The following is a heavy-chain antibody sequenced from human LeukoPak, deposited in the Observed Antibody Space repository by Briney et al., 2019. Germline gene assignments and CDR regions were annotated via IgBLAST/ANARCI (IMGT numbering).Heavy chain of an antibody. CDR3: ARDDSSTGSDLAASDI. D-gene: IGHD5/OR15-5a*01. J-gene: IGHJ3*02. V-gene: IGHV4-31*03. CDR1: GGSISSGGYY. CDR2: IYYSGST. Sequence: SQTLSLTCTVSGGSISSGGYYWSWIRQHPGKGLEWIGYIYYSGSTYYNPSLKSRVTISVDTSKNQFSLKLSSVTAADTAVYYCARDDSSTGSDLAASDIWGQGTMVTVSS.